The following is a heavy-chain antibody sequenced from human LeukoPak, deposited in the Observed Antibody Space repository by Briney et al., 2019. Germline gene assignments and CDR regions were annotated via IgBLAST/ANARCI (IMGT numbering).Heavy chain of an antibody. CDR2: ISSSSSTI. Sequence: GGSLRLSCAASGFTFSSYSMNWVRQAPGKGLEWVSYISSSSSTIYYADSVKGRFTISRDNAKNSLYLQMNSLKTEDTAVYYCTTDRSWDGSGSYLESWFDSWGQGTLVTVSS. D-gene: IGHD3-10*01. CDR1: GFTFSSYS. V-gene: IGHV3-48*01. CDR3: TTDRSWDGSGSYLESWFDS. J-gene: IGHJ5*01.